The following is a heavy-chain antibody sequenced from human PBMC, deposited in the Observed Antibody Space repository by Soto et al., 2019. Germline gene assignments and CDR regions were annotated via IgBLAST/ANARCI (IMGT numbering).Heavy chain of an antibody. V-gene: IGHV4-34*01. D-gene: IGHD3-22*01. Sequence: SETLSLTCAVYGGSFSGYYWSWIRQPPGKGLEWIGEINHSGSTNYSPSLKSRVTISVDTSKNQFSLKLSSVTAADTAVYYCARLKRCKGYDSSGYCKGLGMDVWGQGTTVTVSS. CDR1: GGSFSGYY. CDR2: INHSGST. J-gene: IGHJ6*02. CDR3: ARLKRCKGYDSSGYCKGLGMDV.